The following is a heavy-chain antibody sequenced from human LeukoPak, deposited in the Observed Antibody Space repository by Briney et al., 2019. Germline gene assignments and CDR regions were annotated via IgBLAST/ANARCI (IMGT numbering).Heavy chain of an antibody. CDR3: ARDHYYDSSGYYTRRLYWYFDL. Sequence: PGGSLRLSCAASGFTFSSYAMHWVRQAPGKGLEWVAVISYDGSNKYYADSVKGRFTISRDNSKNTLYLQMNSLRAEDTAVYYCARDHYYDSSGYYTRRLYWYFDLWGRGTLVTVSS. J-gene: IGHJ2*01. CDR2: ISYDGSNK. V-gene: IGHV3-30*04. D-gene: IGHD3-22*01. CDR1: GFTFSSYA.